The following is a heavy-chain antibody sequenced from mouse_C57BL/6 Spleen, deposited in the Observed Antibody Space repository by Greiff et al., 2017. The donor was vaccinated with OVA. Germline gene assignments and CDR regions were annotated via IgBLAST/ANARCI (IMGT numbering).Heavy chain of an antibody. D-gene: IGHD2-4*01. V-gene: IGHV1-52*01. J-gene: IGHJ3*01. CDR3: ARVYYDYDGLAY. CDR2: IDPSDSET. CDR1: GYTFTSYW. Sequence: VQLQQPGAELVRPGSSVKLSCKASGYTFTSYWMHWVKQRPIQGLEWIGNIDPSDSETHYNQKFKDKATLTVDKSSSTAYMQLSSLTSEDSAVYYCARVYYDYDGLAYWGQGTLVTVSA.